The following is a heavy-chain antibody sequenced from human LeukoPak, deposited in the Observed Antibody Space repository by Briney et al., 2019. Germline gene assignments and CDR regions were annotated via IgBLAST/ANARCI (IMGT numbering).Heavy chain of an antibody. CDR1: SGSIRNSNYF. V-gene: IGHV4-39*07. D-gene: IGHD1-14*01. CDR2: IFYSGST. CDR3: ARDRTFNY. J-gene: IGHJ4*02. Sequence: SETLSLTCSVSSGSIRNSNYFWGWIRQPPGKGLEWIGSIFYSGSTDYNPSLKSRVTMSVDTSKNQFSLKLSSVTAADTAVYYCARDRTFNYWGQGTLVTVSS.